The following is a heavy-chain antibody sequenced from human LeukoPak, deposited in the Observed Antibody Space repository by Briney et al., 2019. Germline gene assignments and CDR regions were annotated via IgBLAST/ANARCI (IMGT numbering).Heavy chain of an antibody. D-gene: IGHD6-13*01. J-gene: IGHJ4*02. CDR2: IVGSSSN. CDR3: ARIGAGSSRDY. Sequence: GGSLRLSCAASGFTFSNFAMTWVRQAPGKGLEWVSSIVGSSSNYYADSLKGRFTISRDNAKNSLYLQMNSLRAEDTAVYYCARIGAGSSRDYWGQGTLVTVSS. V-gene: IGHV3-21*01. CDR1: GFTFSNFA.